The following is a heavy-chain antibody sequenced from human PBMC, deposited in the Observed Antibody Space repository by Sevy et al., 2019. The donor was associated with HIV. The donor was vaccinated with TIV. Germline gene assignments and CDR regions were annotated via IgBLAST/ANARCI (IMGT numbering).Heavy chain of an antibody. CDR1: GFTFSSYA. D-gene: IGHD4-17*01. Sequence: GGSLRLSCPASGFTFSSYAMHWVHQAPGKGLEWVAIISYDGSNKYYADSVKGRFTISRDNSKNTLYLQMSSLRAEDTAMYYCARDQHDYAGNIRTGWFDPWGQGILVTVSS. V-gene: IGHV3-30-3*01. CDR3: ARDQHDYAGNIRTGWFDP. CDR2: ISYDGSNK. J-gene: IGHJ5*02.